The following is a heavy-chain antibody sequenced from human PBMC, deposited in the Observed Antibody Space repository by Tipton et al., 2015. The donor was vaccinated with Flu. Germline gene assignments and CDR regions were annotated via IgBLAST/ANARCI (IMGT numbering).Heavy chain of an antibody. CDR1: GGSISSGGYY. D-gene: IGHD3-3*01. CDR3: ARLSYDFWSGRLGGWFDP. CDR2: IYYSGST. Sequence: LSLTCTVSGGSISSGGYYWSWIRQHPGKGLEWIGYIYYSGSTYYNPSLKSRVTISVDTSKNQFSLKLSSVTAADTAVYYCARLSYDFWSGRLGGWFDPWGQGTLVTVSS. V-gene: IGHV4-31*03. J-gene: IGHJ5*02.